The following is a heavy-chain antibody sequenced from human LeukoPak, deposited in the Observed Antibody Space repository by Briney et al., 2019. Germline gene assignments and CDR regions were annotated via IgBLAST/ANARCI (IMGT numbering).Heavy chain of an antibody. D-gene: IGHD1-26*01. J-gene: IGHJ4*02. V-gene: IGHV3-30*03. CDR2: ISYDGSNK. CDR1: GFTFSSYG. CDR3: ARRSYYDLDYFDY. Sequence: PGGSLRLSCAASGFTFSSYGMHWVRQAPGKGLEWVAVISYDGSNKYYADSVKGRFTLSRDNSKNTLYLQMNSLRAEDTAVYYCARRSYYDLDYFDYWGQGTLVTVSS.